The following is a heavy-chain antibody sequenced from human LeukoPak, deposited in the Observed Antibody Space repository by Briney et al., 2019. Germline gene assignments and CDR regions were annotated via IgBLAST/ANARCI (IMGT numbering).Heavy chain of an antibody. Sequence: GGSLRLSCAASGFTFSSYAMSWVRQAPGKGPEWVSAISGSGGSTYYADSVKGRFTISRDNSKNTLYLQMNSLRAEDTAVYYCAKDDGSGYYSGAFDIWGQGTMVTVSS. D-gene: IGHD3-22*01. CDR1: GFTFSSYA. V-gene: IGHV3-23*01. J-gene: IGHJ3*02. CDR2: ISGSGGST. CDR3: AKDDGSGYYSGAFDI.